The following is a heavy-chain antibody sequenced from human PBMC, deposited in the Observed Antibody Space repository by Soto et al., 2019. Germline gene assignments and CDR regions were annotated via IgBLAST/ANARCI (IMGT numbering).Heavy chain of an antibody. CDR2: ISYDGSNK. V-gene: IGHV3-30-3*01. Sequence: QVQLVESGGGVVQPGRSLRLSCAASGFTFSSYAMHWVRQAPGKGLEWVAVISYDGSNKYYADSVKGRFTISRDNSXTLXLQMNSLVAEDTAVYYCVRDKSPYSSGWHNRHFDYCCQGSLVTVSS. D-gene: IGHD6-19*01. CDR3: VRDKSPYSSGWHNRHFDY. J-gene: IGHJ4*02. CDR1: GFTFSSYA.